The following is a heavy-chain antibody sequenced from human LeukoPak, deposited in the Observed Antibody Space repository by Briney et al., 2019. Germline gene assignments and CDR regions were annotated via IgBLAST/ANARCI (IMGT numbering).Heavy chain of an antibody. V-gene: IGHV1-2*02. D-gene: IGHD6-19*01. CDR2: INPSSGGT. J-gene: IGHJ6*02. CDR1: GYTFTGYY. CDR3: AYTQGAVAGTIGMDV. Sequence: ASVKVSCKASGYTFTGYYMHWVRQAPGQGLEWMGWINPSSGGTNYAQKFQGRVTMTRDTSISTAYMELSRLRSDDTAVYYCAYTQGAVAGTIGMDVWGQGTTVTVSS.